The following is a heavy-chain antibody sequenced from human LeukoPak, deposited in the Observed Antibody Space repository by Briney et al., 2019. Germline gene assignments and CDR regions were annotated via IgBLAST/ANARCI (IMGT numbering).Heavy chain of an antibody. D-gene: IGHD1-26*01. Sequence: ASVKVSCKASGYTFTGYYIHWVRQAPGQGLEWMGWINPNSGGTNYAQKFQGRVTMTRDTSISTAYMELSRLRSDDTAVYYCAKGSRSIRYYYMDVWGKGTTVTVSS. CDR1: GYTFTGYY. CDR3: AKGSRSIRYYYMDV. V-gene: IGHV1-2*02. CDR2: INPNSGGT. J-gene: IGHJ6*03.